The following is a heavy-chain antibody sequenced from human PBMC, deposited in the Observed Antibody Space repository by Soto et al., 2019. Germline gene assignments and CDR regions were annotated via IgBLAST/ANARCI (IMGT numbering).Heavy chain of an antibody. CDR1: GFTFSNYP. J-gene: IGHJ4*02. Sequence: EVQVLESGGGLVQPGGSLRLSCATSGFTFSNYPMNWVRQAPGKGLEWVSGISAGGDSTYYADSVKGRFTIFRDNSKNSVYLQMNSLRAEDTAVYYCARRFWGQGTLVTVSS. CDR3: ARRF. V-gene: IGHV3-23*01. CDR2: ISAGGDST.